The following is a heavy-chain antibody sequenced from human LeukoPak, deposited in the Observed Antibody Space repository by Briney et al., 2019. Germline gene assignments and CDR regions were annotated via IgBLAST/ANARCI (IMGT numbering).Heavy chain of an antibody. J-gene: IGHJ5*02. D-gene: IGHD3-22*01. V-gene: IGHV4-34*01. Sequence: SETLSLTCAVYGGSFSGYYWSWIRQPPGKGLEWIGEINHSGSTNYNPSLKSRVTISVDTSKNQFSLKLSSVTAADTAVYYCARHRHYYDSSGYPYNWFDPWGQGTLVTVSS. CDR3: ARHRHYYDSSGYPYNWFDP. CDR1: GGSFSGYY. CDR2: INHSGST.